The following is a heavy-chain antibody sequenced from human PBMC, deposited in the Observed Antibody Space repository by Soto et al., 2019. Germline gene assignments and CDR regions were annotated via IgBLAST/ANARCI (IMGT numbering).Heavy chain of an antibody. V-gene: IGHV3-11*04. CDR3: AKQVVIRPRHVGLDV. CDR2: ISSSGSTS. D-gene: IGHD3-22*01. CDR1: GFTFSAYY. J-gene: IGHJ6*02. Sequence: GGSLRLSCTASGFTFSAYYMNWIRQAPGKELEGVSYISSSGSTSYYASSVKGRFTISRDNAKISLYLQMNSLSAEDTAVYYCAKQVVIRPRHVGLDVWGQGTTVTVSS.